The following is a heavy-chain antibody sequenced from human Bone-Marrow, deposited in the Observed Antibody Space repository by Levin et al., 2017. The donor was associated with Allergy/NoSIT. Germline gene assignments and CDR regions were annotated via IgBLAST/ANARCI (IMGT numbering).Heavy chain of an antibody. Sequence: GESLKISCAASGFTFSSYAMHWVRQAPGKGLEWVAVISYDGSNKYYADSVKGRFTISRDNSKNTLYLQMNSLRAEDTAVYYCARGSSSRGYYYGMDVWGQGTTVTVSS. CDR1: GFTFSSYA. V-gene: IGHV3-30*04. CDR2: ISYDGSNK. CDR3: ARGSSSRGYYYGMDV. D-gene: IGHD6-6*01. J-gene: IGHJ6*02.